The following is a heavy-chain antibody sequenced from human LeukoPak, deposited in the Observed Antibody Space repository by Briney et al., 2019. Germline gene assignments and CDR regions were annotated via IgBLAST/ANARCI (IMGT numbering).Heavy chain of an antibody. D-gene: IGHD3-10*01. J-gene: IGHJ6*03. CDR2: ISAYNGNT. V-gene: IGHV1-18*01. CDR3: ARVNGFVDTDYGSGSPLRYYMDV. Sequence: ASVKVSCKASGYTFTSYGISWVRQAPGQGLEWMGWISAYNGNTNYAQKLQGRVTMTTDTSTSTAYMELRSLRSDDAAVYYCARVNGFVDTDYGSGSPLRYYMDVWGKGTTVTISS. CDR1: GYTFTSYG.